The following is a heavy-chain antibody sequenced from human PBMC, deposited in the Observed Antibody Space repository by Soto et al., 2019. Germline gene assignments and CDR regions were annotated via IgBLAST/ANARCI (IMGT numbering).Heavy chain of an antibody. D-gene: IGHD6-19*01. Sequence: QVQLVQSGAEVKKPGSSVKVSCKASGGTFCSYTISWVRQAPGRGLEWMGRIIPILGIANYAQKFQGRVTITADKSTSTAYMELSSLRSEDTAVYYCARVKAVAGTGAFHIWGQGTMVTVSS. V-gene: IGHV1-69*02. CDR3: ARVKAVAGTGAFHI. J-gene: IGHJ3*02. CDR2: IIPILGIA. CDR1: GGTFCSYT.